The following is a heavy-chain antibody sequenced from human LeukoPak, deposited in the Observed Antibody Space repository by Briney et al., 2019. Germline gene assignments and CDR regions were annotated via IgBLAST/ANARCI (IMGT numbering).Heavy chain of an antibody. V-gene: IGHV3-48*02. D-gene: IGHD3-10*01. Sequence: GGSLRLSCADSAFTFSSYSMNWVRQAPGKGLEWVSYISSSSSTIYYADSVKGRFTISRDNAKNSLYLQMNSLRDEDTAVYYCARDGLSYGSVKYFDYWGQGTLVTVSS. J-gene: IGHJ4*02. CDR3: ARDGLSYGSVKYFDY. CDR1: AFTFSSYS. CDR2: ISSSSSTI.